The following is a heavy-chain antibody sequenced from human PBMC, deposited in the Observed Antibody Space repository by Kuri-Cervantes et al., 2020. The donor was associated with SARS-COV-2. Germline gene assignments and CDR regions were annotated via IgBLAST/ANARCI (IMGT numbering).Heavy chain of an antibody. J-gene: IGHJ4*02. CDR2: ISGYNGNT. CDR3: ARAPGYCSGGSCYSGGGY. Sequence: ASVKVSCKASGYTFTNYGISWVRQAPGQGLERMGRISGYNGNTEYTQKLQGRVTMTTDTSTSTAYMELRSLRSDDTAVYYCARAPGYCSGGSCYSGGGYWGQGTLVTVSS. CDR1: GYTFTNYG. D-gene: IGHD2-15*01. V-gene: IGHV1-18*01.